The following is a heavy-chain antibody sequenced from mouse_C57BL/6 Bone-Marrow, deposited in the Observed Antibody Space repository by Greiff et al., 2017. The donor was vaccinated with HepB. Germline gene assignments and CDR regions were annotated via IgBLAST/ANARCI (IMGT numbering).Heavy chain of an antibody. CDR2: ISDGGSYT. Sequence: EVQVAESGGGLVKPGGSLKLSCAASGFTFSSYAMSWVRQTPEKRLEWVATISDGGSYTYYPDNVKGRFPISRDNAKNNLYLQMSHLKSEDTAMYYCARDRGRACYWYFDVWGTGTTVTVSS. CDR3: ARDRGRACYWYFDV. V-gene: IGHV5-4*01. CDR1: GFTFSSYA. D-gene: IGHD1-1*01. J-gene: IGHJ1*03.